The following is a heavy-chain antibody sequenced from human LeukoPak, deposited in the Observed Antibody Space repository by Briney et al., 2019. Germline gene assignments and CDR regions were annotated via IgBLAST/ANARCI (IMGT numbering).Heavy chain of an antibody. CDR1: GFTFSDYS. J-gene: IGHJ4*02. V-gene: IGHV3-21*01. CDR2: ISSGSTYI. Sequence: PGGSLRLSCAASGFTFSDYSMNWVRQAPGKGLEWVSSISSGSTYIYYADSVKGRFTISRDNAMNSLYLQMNSLRAEDTAVYYCASLELRDYWGQGTLVTVSS. CDR3: ASLELRDY. D-gene: IGHD1-7*01.